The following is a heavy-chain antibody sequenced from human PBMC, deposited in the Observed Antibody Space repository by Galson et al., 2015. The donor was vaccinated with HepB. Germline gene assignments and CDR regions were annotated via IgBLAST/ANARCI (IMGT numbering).Heavy chain of an antibody. CDR2: ISSNGGST. Sequence: SLRLSCAASGFTFSSYAMHWVRQAPGKGLEYVSAISSNGGSTYYADSVKGRFTISRDNSKNTLYLQMSSLRAEDTAVYYCVKDFGLHIVVVVAATPEWYFDLWGRGTLVTVSS. CDR3: VKDFGLHIVVVVAATPEWYFDL. CDR1: GFTFSSYA. V-gene: IGHV3-64D*06. J-gene: IGHJ2*01. D-gene: IGHD2-15*01.